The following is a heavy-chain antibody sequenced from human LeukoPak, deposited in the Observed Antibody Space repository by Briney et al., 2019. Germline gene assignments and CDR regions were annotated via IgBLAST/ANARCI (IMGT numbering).Heavy chain of an antibody. CDR3: ARGLRYYYGSGSSYYFDY. D-gene: IGHD3-10*01. V-gene: IGHV4-39*07. J-gene: IGHJ4*02. CDR1: GGSISSRPYY. CDR2: ISYSGTT. Sequence: PSETLSLTCTVSGGSISSRPYYWGWVRQPPGKGLEWIGTISYSGTTYYSPSLKSRVTISVDTSKNQFSLKLSSVTAADTAVYYCARGLRYYYGSGSSYYFDYWGQGTLVTVSS.